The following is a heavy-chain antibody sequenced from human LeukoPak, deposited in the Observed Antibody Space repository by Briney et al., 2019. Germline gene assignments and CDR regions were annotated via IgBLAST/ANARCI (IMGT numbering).Heavy chain of an antibody. D-gene: IGHD3-16*01. CDR3: ARAPSVLGSYGWFDP. CDR2: VSYTGRT. J-gene: IGHJ5*02. Sequence: SETLSLTCTVAGGPISSDGHHWNWIRQLPGKGLEWIGFVSYTGRTNYNPSLRSRVTISSDTSKNQFSLEVTSVTAADTAVYYCARAPSVLGSYGWFDPWGQGALVTVSS. V-gene: IGHV4-31*03. CDR1: GGPISSDGHH.